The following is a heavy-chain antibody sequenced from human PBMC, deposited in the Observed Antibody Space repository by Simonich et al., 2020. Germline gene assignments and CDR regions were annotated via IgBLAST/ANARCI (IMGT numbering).Heavy chain of an antibody. CDR1: GFTFSSYA. D-gene: IGHD1-26*01. Sequence: EVQLLESGGGLVQPGGSLRLSCAASGFTFSSYAMSWVREAPGKGLEWVSAIRGSGGRTYYADSGKGRFTISRDNTKNTLYLQMNSLRAEDTAVYYCAKDSSLVGATDWFDPWGQGTLVTVSS. CDR3: AKDSSLVGATDWFDP. V-gene: IGHV3-23*01. J-gene: IGHJ5*02. CDR2: IRGSGGRT.